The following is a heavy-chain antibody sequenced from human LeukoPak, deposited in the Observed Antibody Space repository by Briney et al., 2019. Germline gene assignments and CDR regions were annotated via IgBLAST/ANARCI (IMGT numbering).Heavy chain of an antibody. CDR3: ARAGDAFDL. J-gene: IGHJ3*01. Sequence: GGSLRLSCAASGFIFNNYVMHWVCQAPGKGLEWVAVIWYDGSDEYYTDSVKGRFTIFRDNSKNTLYLQMNSLRAEDTAIYYCARAGDAFDLWGQGTMVTVSS. CDR1: GFIFNNYV. V-gene: IGHV3-33*08. CDR2: IWYDGSDE.